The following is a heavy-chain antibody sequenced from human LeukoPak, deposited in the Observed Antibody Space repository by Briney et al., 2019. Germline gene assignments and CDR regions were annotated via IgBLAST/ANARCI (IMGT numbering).Heavy chain of an antibody. CDR3: ARDYHGKASSDYMDV. D-gene: IGHD6-6*01. CDR2: ISGSGDTA. J-gene: IGHJ6*03. V-gene: IGHV3-23*01. Sequence: GGSLRLSCAASGFTFSTYAMSWVRQAPGKGLEWVSVISGSGDTAYYADSVKGRFAISRDNSKNTLSLQMNSLRAEDTAVYYCARDYHGKASSDYMDVWGKGTTVTVSS. CDR1: GFTFSTYA.